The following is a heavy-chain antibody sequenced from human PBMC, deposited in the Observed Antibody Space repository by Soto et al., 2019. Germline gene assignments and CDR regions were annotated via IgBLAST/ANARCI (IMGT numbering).Heavy chain of an antibody. CDR1: GFTFSSYW. CDR3: ARDLYPGYSSSWSDY. J-gene: IGHJ4*02. CDR2: IKHDGSKK. V-gene: IGHV3-7*03. Sequence: PGGSLRLSCAASGFTFSSYWMSWVRRAPGKGLEWVANIKHDGSKKYYVYSEKGLFTISRANAKNSLYLQMNSPTAEATAVYYCARDLYPGYSSSWSDYWGQGTLVTVSS. D-gene: IGHD6-13*01.